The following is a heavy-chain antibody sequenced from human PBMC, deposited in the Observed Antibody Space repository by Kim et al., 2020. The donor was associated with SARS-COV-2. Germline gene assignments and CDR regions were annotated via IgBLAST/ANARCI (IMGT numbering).Heavy chain of an antibody. V-gene: IGHV3-30*04. J-gene: IGHJ4*02. CDR1: GFTFSSYA. Sequence: GGSLRLSCAASGFTFSSYAMHWVRQAPGKGLEWVAVISYDGSNKYYADSVKGRFTISRDNSKNTLYLQMNSLRAEDTAVYYFARDLGHLLRYFDWSTKRNPDYWGQGTLVNVSS. D-gene: IGHD3-9*01. CDR3: ARDLGHLLRYFDWSTKRNPDY. CDR2: ISYDGSNK.